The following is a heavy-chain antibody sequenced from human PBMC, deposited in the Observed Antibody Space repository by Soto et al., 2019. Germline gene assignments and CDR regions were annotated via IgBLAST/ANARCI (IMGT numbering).Heavy chain of an antibody. Sequence: HPGGSLRLSCAASGFTFNSFSMHWVRQAPGKGLEWVAVISYDGNNILYADSVKGRFTISRDISKNTLYLQMHSLRAEDTALYYCARDNFRELWLGFDYWGQGTLVTVSS. D-gene: IGHD3-22*01. CDR2: ISYDGNNI. V-gene: IGHV3-30*03. J-gene: IGHJ4*02. CDR1: GFTFNSFS. CDR3: ARDNFRELWLGFDY.